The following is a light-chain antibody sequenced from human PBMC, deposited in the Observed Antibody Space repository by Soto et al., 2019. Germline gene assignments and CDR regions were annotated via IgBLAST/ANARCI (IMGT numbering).Light chain of an antibody. Sequence: AIQLTQPPSSLSASVGDRVTITCRASQGIRSALGWYQQKPGKVPKLLIYAASTLQSGVPSRFSGSGSGTDFTLTISSLQPEDFATYYCLLDFSYFWAFGQGAKVDI. CDR2: AAS. CDR1: QGIRSA. V-gene: IGKV1-6*01. J-gene: IGKJ1*01. CDR3: LLDFSYFWA.